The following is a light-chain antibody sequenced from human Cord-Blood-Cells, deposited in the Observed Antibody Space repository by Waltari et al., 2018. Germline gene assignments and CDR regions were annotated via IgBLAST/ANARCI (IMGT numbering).Light chain of an antibody. V-gene: IGLV2-14*01. Sequence: QSALPPPASVSGSPGQSITISCTGTSSAVGVFIYVSWYQQHPGKAPKLMIYDVINRPSGVSNRFSGSKSGNTASLTISGLQAEDEADYYCSSYTSSSTLVFGGGTKLTVL. J-gene: IGLJ3*02. CDR2: DVI. CDR3: SSYTSSSTLV. CDR1: SSAVGVFIY.